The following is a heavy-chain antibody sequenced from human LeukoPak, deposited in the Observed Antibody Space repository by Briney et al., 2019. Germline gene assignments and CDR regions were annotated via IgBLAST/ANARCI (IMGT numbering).Heavy chain of an antibody. V-gene: IGHV4-39*07. D-gene: IGHD3-22*01. CDR2: IYYSGST. CDR3: ARDRVTMIVVPTSNFDY. J-gene: IGHJ4*02. Sequence: SETLSLTCTVSGGSISSSSYYWGWIRQPPGKGLEWIGSIYYSGSTYYNPSLKSRVTISVDTSKNQFSLKLSSVTAADTAVYYCARDRVTMIVVPTSNFDYWGQGTLVTVSS. CDR1: GGSISSSSYY.